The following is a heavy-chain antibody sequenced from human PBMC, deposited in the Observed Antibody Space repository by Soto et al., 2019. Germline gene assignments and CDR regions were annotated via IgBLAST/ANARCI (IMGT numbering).Heavy chain of an antibody. V-gene: IGHV4-59*01. CDR2: ISYSGST. CDR3: ARGTSWQLPFDY. D-gene: IGHD6-13*01. J-gene: IGHJ4*02. Sequence: PSETLSLTCTVSSDSISSYYWSWIRQPPGKRLEWIGYISYSGSTDYNPSLKSRVTISGDTSKNKFSLKLSSVTAADTAVYYCARGTSWQLPFDYWGQGTLVTVSS. CDR1: SDSISSYY.